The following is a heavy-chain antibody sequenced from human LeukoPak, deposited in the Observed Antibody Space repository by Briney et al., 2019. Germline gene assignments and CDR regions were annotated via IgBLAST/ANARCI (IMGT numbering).Heavy chain of an antibody. D-gene: IGHD1-26*01. Sequence: GGSLRLSCAASGFTFRTSGMNWVRQAPGKGLEWVSYISSSGTTISYAQSVKGRFTITRDNAQNSLTLHMNTLRADDTAVCYCAKDGGTHFDHWGQGTLVTVSS. CDR2: ISSSGTTI. V-gene: IGHV3-48*01. CDR3: AKDGGTHFDH. CDR1: GFTFRTSG. J-gene: IGHJ4*02.